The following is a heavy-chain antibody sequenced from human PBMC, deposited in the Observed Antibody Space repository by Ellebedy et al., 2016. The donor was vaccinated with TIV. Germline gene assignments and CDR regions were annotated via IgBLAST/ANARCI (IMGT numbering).Heavy chain of an antibody. CDR1: GFTFDDYA. Sequence: SLKISXAASGFTFDDYAMHWVRQAPGKGLEWVSGISWNSGSIGYADSVKGRFTISRDNAKNSLYLQMDSLRAEDTAVYYCARSTTGGYYFDYWGQGTLVTVSS. CDR2: ISWNSGSI. V-gene: IGHV3-9*01. D-gene: IGHD1-1*01. CDR3: ARSTTGGYYFDY. J-gene: IGHJ4*02.